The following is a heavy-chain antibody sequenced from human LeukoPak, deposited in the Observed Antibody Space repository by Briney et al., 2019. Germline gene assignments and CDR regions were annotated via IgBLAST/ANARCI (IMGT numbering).Heavy chain of an antibody. J-gene: IGHJ4*02. CDR3: ASYIAVAGTPFDY. CDR2: ISGSGDST. V-gene: IGHV3-23*01. Sequence: GGSLRLSCAASGFTFSSYAMSWVRQAPGKGLEWVSAISGSGDSTYYADSVKGRFTISRDNSKNTLYLQMNSLRAEDTAVYYCASYIAVAGTPFDYWGQGTLVTVSS. D-gene: IGHD6-19*01. CDR1: GFTFSSYA.